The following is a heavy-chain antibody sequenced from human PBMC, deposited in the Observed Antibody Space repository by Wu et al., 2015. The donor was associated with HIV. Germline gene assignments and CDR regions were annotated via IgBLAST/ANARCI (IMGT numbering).Heavy chain of an antibody. CDR1: GATFSNYG. Sequence: QVQLLQSGAEVKNPGSSVRVSCKASGATFSNYGLSWVRQAPGRGLEWVGRLIPMYGTANYAQKFQDRVTITADESTSTAYMDVSSLRSDDTAVYYCTGGGGRTSMDPFDFWGQGTLVTVSS. V-gene: IGHV1-69*13. J-gene: IGHJ4*02. CDR3: TGGGGRTSMDPFDF. CDR2: LIPMYGTA. D-gene: IGHD5-18*01.